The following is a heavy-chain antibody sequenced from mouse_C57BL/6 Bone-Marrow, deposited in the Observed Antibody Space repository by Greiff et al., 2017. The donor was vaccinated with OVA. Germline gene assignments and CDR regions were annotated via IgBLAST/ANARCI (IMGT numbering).Heavy chain of an antibody. CDR3: ASYYSVYYAMDY. J-gene: IGHJ4*01. CDR2: IHPNSGST. CDR1: GYTFTSYW. Sequence: VQGVESGAELVKPGASVKLSCKASGYTFTSYWMHWVKQRPGQGLEWIGMIHPNSGSTNYNEKFKSKATLTVDKSSSTAYMQLSSLTSEDSAVYYCASYYSVYYAMDYWGQGTSVTVSS. D-gene: IGHD2-12*01. V-gene: IGHV1-64*01.